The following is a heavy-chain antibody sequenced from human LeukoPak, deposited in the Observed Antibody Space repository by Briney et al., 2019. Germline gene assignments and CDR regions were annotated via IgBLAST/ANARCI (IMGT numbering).Heavy chain of an antibody. J-gene: IGHJ4*02. CDR2: ISHRGWT. CDR3: ARVPLRFLEPFDY. V-gene: IGHV4-34*01. Sequence: PSETLSLTCAVYGGSVSGYYWSWIRQPPEKGLEWIGEISHRGWTHYTPSLQSRVTMSVDTSKNQFALNLNSVTAADTAVYYCARVPLRFLEPFDYWGQGILVTVSS. D-gene: IGHD3-3*01. CDR1: GGSVSGYY.